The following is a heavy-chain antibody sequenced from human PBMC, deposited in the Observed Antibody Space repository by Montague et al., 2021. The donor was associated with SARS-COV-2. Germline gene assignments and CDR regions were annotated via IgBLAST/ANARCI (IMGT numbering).Heavy chain of an antibody. V-gene: IGHV4-34*01. J-gene: IGHJ6*03. D-gene: IGHD3-10*01. CDR3: ARLLDGVVPSPILGVGPYYSYFYMGV. CDR1: GTSFSGYY. Sequence: SETLSLTCAVHGTSFSGYYWNWIRQPPGKGLEWIGEINHGGSTKYSPSLKSRLTISVDTSKNQFSLKLTSVAAADTAVYYCARLLDGVVPSPILGVGPYYSYFYMGVWGRGTTVTVSS. CDR2: INHGGST.